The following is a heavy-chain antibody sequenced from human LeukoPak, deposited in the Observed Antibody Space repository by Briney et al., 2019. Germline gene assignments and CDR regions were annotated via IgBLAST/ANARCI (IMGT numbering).Heavy chain of an antibody. CDR1: GGPISRRTYH. J-gene: IGHJ4*02. V-gene: IGHV4-39*01. Sequence: SETLPLTCTLSGGPISRRTYHEGRIRQPPGKGLEWIGTIYYSGITDYNPSLKSRVTISVDTSKNQISLKLSSVTAADTAVYYCASYRSAYADYWGQGTLVTVSS. CDR3: ASYRSAYADY. CDR2: IYYSGIT. D-gene: IGHD3-22*01.